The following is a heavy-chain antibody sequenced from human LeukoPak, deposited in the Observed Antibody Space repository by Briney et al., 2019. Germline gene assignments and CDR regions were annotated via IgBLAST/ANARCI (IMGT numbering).Heavy chain of an antibody. V-gene: IGHV4-59*08. D-gene: IGHD2-21*02. Sequence: SETLSLTCSVSGARVTVTVCYWGWIRQPPGKGLEWIGYIYYSGSTNYNPSLKSRVTISVDTSKNQFSLKLSSVTAADTAVYYCARHPCGGDCYYYYYYGMDVWGQGTTVTVSS. CDR2: IYYSGST. CDR1: GARVTVTVCY. J-gene: IGHJ6*02. CDR3: ARHPCGGDCYYYYYYGMDV.